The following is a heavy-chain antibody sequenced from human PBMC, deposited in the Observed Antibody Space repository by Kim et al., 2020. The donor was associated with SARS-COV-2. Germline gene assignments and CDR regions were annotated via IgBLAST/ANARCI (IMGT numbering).Heavy chain of an antibody. J-gene: IGHJ5*02. CDR2: IYHSGST. V-gene: IGHV4-4*02. CDR3: ARAPPIAVAANWFDP. CDR1: GGSISSSNW. Sequence: SETLSLTCAVSGGSISSSNWWSWVRQPPGKGLEWIGEIYHSGSTNYNPSLKSRVTISVDKSKNQFSLKLSSVTAADTAVYYCARAPPIAVAANWFDPWGQGTLVTVSS. D-gene: IGHD6-19*01.